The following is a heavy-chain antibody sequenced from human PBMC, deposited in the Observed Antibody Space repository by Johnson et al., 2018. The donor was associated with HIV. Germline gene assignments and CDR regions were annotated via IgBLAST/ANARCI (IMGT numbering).Heavy chain of an antibody. CDR3: ARAPSPQTMAGTTDAFDI. D-gene: IGHD6-19*01. J-gene: IGHJ3*02. CDR1: GFTFSSYA. CDR2: ISYDGSNK. V-gene: IGHV3-30*04. Sequence: QVQLVESGGGLVKPGGSLRLSCAVSGFTFSSYAMHWVRQAPGKGLEWVAVISYDGSNKYYADSVKGRFTISRDNSKNTLYLQMNSLRAEDTAVYYCARAPSPQTMAGTTDAFDIWGQGTMVTVSS.